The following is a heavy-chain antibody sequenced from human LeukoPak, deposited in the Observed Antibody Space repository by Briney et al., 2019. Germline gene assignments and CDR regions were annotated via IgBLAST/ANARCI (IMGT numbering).Heavy chain of an antibody. CDR1: GFTFGDYA. CDR3: SRYYYK. Sequence: GGSLRLSCTASGFTFGDYAMSWFRQVPGKGLEWVGFIRSKAYGGTTEYAASVKGRFTISRDDSKSIAYLQMNSLKTEDTAVYYCSRYYYKWGQGTLVTVSS. D-gene: IGHD3-22*01. CDR2: IRSKAYGGTT. J-gene: IGHJ4*02. V-gene: IGHV3-49*03.